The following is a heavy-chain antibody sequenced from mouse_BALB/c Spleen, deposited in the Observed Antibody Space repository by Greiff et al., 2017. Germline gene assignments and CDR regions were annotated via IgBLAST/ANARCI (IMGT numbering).Heavy chain of an antibody. CDR2: INPSNGRT. V-gene: IGHV1S81*02. D-gene: IGHD1-1*02. CDR3: ARMVYYYAMDY. CDR1: GYTFTSYW. Sequence: QVQLQQPGAELVKPGASVKLSCKASGYTFTSYWMHWVKQRPGQGLEWIGEINPSNGRTNYNEKFKSKATLTVDKSSSTAYMQLSSLTSEDSAVYYCARMVYYYAMDYWGQGTSVTVSS. J-gene: IGHJ4*01.